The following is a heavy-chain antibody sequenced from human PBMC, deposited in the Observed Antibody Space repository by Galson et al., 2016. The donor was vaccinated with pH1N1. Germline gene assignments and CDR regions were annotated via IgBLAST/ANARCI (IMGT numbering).Heavy chain of an antibody. V-gene: IGHV4-31*03. J-gene: IGHJ4*02. CDR2: IFYSGST. CDR1: GGSISSGGYY. Sequence: TLSLTCTVSGGSISSGGYYWSWIRQHPGKGLEWIGYIFYSGSTYYNPSLKSRVTISVDTSKNQFSLKLSSVTAADTAVYYCARVVSVAGTPRLDYWGQGTLVTVSS. D-gene: IGHD6-19*01. CDR3: ARVVSVAGTPRLDY.